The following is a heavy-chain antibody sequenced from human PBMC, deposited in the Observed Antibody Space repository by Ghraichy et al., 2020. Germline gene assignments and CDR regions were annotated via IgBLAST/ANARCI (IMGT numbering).Heavy chain of an antibody. J-gene: IGHJ4*02. CDR2: INRDGSST. CDR1: GFTFSAYW. D-gene: IGHD3-10*01. CDR3: ARGPDYYGSGSDY. V-gene: IGHV3-74*01. Sequence: GSLNISCAASGFTFSAYWMHWVRQAPGKGLVWVSRINRDGSSTSYADSVKGRFTTSRDNAKNTLYLQMNSLRAEDTAVYYCARGPDYYGSGSDYWGQGILVTVSS.